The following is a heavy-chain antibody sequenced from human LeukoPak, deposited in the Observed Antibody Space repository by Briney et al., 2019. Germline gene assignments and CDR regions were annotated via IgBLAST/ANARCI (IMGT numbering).Heavy chain of an antibody. J-gene: IGHJ3*02. D-gene: IGHD3-22*01. CDR3: ARPSTYYYDSSGYYAFDI. Sequence: SETLSLTCTVSGGSISSSSYYWGWIRQPPGKGLEWIGSIYYSGSTYYNPSLKSRVTISVDTSKNQFSLKLSSVTAADTAVYYYARPSTYYYDSSGYYAFDIWAKGQWSPSLQ. CDR1: GGSISSSSYY. V-gene: IGHV4-39*07. CDR2: IYYSGST.